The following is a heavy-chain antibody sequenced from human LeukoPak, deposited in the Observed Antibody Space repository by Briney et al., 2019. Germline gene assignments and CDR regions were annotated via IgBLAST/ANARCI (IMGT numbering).Heavy chain of an antibody. CDR2: INPSGGST. CDR1: GYTFTSYY. CDR3: ARERRSGSYYRGAGSGTSFFDY. J-gene: IGHJ4*02. Sequence: ASVTVSCTASGYTFTSYYMHWVRQAPGQGLEWMGIINPSGGSTSYAQKFQGRVTMTRDTSTSTVYKELSSLRSEDTAVYYCARERRSGSYYRGAGSGTSFFDYWGQGTLVTVSS. D-gene: IGHD1-26*01. V-gene: IGHV1-46*01.